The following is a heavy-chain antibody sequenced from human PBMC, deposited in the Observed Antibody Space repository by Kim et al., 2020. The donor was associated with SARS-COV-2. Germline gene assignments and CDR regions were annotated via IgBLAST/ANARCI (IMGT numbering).Heavy chain of an antibody. CDR2: ISDNGGFK. D-gene: IGHD3-10*01. CDR1: GFSFTTHA. CDR3: AKARGSGSHTGHHFDS. Sequence: GRSLRLSCAASGFSFTTHAMNWVRQAPGKGLEWVSGISDNGGFKYCADSVKGRFTISRDNFKNTVYLQMNSLRTEDTAVYFCAKARGSGSHTGHHFDSWGQGTLVTVSS. J-gene: IGHJ4*02. V-gene: IGHV3-23*01.